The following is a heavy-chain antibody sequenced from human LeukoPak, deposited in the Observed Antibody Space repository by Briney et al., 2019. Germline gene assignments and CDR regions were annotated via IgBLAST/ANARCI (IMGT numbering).Heavy chain of an antibody. CDR3: ATTQLLWFGESWFDP. Sequence: PSETLSLTCTVSGGSFSSYYWSWIRQTPGKGLAWIGYIYYSGSTNYNPSLKSRVTISVDTSKNQFSLKLSSVTAADTAVYYCATTQLLWFGESWFDPWGQGTLVTVSS. D-gene: IGHD3-10*01. CDR1: GGSFSSYY. V-gene: IGHV4-59*01. J-gene: IGHJ5*02. CDR2: IYYSGST.